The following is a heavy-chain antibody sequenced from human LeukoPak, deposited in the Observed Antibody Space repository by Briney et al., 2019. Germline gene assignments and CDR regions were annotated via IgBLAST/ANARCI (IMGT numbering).Heavy chain of an antibody. Sequence: SGPVLVKPTETLTLTCTVSGFSLSNARMGVSWIRQPPGKALEWLAHIFSNDEKSYSTSLKSRLTISKDTSKSQVVLTMTNMDPVDTATYYCARIRPPYQLLDQRTGAFDIWGQGTMVTVSS. J-gene: IGHJ3*02. CDR2: IFSNDEK. V-gene: IGHV2-26*01. D-gene: IGHD2-2*02. CDR1: GFSLSNARMG. CDR3: ARIRPPYQLLDQRTGAFDI.